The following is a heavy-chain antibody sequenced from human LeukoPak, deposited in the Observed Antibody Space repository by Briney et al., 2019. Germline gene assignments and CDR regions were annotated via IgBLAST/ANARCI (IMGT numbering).Heavy chain of an antibody. V-gene: IGHV3-49*03. CDR3: TRGGYSYGLVCWFDP. CDR1: GFTFGDYS. J-gene: IGHJ5*02. D-gene: IGHD5-18*01. CDR2: IRSKAYGGTT. Sequence: SLRLSCTASGFTFGDYSMSWFRQAPGKGLEWVGFIRSKAYGGTTEYAASVKGRFTISRDDSKSIAYLQMNSLKTEDTAVYYCTRGGYSYGLVCWFDPWGQGTLVTVSS.